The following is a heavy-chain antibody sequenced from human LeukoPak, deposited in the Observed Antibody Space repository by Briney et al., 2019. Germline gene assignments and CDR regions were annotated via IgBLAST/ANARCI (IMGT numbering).Heavy chain of an antibody. CDR3: ASGPSGYYDSSGYPDGYYFDY. Sequence: ASVKVCCKASGGSFSSYAISCLRQAPGQWLELMGGTSPICGTANYAQKFQGRVTITADESTSTAYMGLSSLRSEDTAVYYCASGPSGYYDSSGYPDGYYFDYWGQGTLVTVSS. J-gene: IGHJ4*02. CDR2: TSPICGTA. CDR1: GGSFSSYA. D-gene: IGHD3-22*01. V-gene: IGHV1-69*13.